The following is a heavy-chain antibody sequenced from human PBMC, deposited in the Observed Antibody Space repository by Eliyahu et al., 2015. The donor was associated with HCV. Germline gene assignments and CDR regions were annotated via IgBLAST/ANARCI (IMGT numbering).Heavy chain of an antibody. D-gene: IGHD6-6*01. J-gene: IGHJ6*02. CDR3: ASPQIAAPFLYYYGMDV. CDR2: ISSSGSTI. Sequence: QVQLVESGGGLVKPGGSLRLSXXASGXTFXXXYMSWIRQAPGKGLEXVSYISSSGSTIYYADSVKGRFTISRDNAKNSLYLQMNSLRAEDTAVYYCASPQIAAPFLYYYGMDVWGQGTTVTVSS. V-gene: IGHV3-11*01. CDR1: GXTFXXXY.